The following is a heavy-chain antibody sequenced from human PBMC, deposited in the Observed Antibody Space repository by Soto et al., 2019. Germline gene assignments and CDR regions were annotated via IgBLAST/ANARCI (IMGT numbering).Heavy chain of an antibody. Sequence: EVQLVESGGGLVQPGGSLRLSCAASGFTVSSSDMSWVRQAPGKGLEWVSVIYSGGGTYYADSVKGSFTISRDNSKNTLYLQMNRLRDEDTAVYYCVRSFFCSGGSCYSISSHWGQGTLVTVSS. CDR3: VRSFFCSGGSCYSISSH. CDR2: IYSGGGT. CDR1: GFTVSSSD. D-gene: IGHD2-15*01. V-gene: IGHV3-66*01. J-gene: IGHJ4*02.